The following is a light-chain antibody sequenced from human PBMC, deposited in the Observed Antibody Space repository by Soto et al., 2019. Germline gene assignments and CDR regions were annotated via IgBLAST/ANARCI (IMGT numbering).Light chain of an antibody. CDR2: WAS. Sequence: DIVMTQSPDSLAVSLGERATINCKSSQSVLYSSNNKNYLAWYQQKPGQPPKLLVYWASTRESGVPDRFTGSGSGTDFTLTISTLQAEDVACYYCQQYYSHPYTFGQGTKLEIK. V-gene: IGKV4-1*01. CDR3: QQYYSHPYT. J-gene: IGKJ2*01. CDR1: QSVLYSSNNKNY.